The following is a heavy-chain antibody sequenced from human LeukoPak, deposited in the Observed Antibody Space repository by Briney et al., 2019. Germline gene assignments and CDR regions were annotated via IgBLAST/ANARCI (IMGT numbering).Heavy chain of an antibody. V-gene: IGHV4-34*01. CDR2: INHSGST. CDR1: GGSFSGYY. J-gene: IGHJ5*02. CDR3: AREGYYYGSGSYSWFDP. Sequence: SETLSLTCAVYGGSFSGYYWSWIRQPPGKGLEWIGEINHSGSTNYNPSLKSRVTISVDTSKNQFSLKLSSVTAADTAVYYCAREGYYYGSGSYSWFDPWGQGTLVTVSS. D-gene: IGHD3-10*01.